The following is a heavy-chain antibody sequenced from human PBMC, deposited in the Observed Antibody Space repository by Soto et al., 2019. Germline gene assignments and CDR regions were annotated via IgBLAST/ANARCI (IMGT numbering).Heavy chain of an antibody. V-gene: IGHV1-2*04. CDR3: ARDYEWGVYGMDV. J-gene: IGHJ6*02. CDR1: GYTFTGYY. CDR2: INPNSGGT. Sequence: APVKVSCKASGYTFTGYYMHWVRQAPGQGLEWMGWINPNSGGTNYAQKIQGWVTMTRDTSISTAYMELSRLRSDDTAVYYCARDYEWGVYGMDVWGRGTTVTVSS. D-gene: IGHD3-16*01.